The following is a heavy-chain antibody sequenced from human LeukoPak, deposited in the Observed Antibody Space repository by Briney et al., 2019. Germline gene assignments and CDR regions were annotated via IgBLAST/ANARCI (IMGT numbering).Heavy chain of an antibody. Sequence: AAVKVSCKASGYTFTDYYMYWVRQAPGQGLEWMGRTNPNSGDTFYAQKFQGRVTMTRDTSISTAYMELSRLRSDDTAVYYCARVMKATVRTSNFDYWGQGTLVTVSS. CDR2: TNPNSGDT. CDR1: GYTFTDYY. J-gene: IGHJ4*02. V-gene: IGHV1-2*06. D-gene: IGHD4-17*01. CDR3: ARVMKATVRTSNFDY.